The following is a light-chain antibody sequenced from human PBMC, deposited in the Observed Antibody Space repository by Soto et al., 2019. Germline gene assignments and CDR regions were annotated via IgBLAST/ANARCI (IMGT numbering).Light chain of an antibody. J-gene: IGLJ3*02. V-gene: IGLV2-11*01. CDR2: DVT. CDR3: CSCVGTYSWM. CDR1: SSDVGDYNY. Sequence: QSALTQPRSVSGSPGQSVTISCTGTSSDVGDYNYVSWYQHHPGKAPRVMIFDVTERPSGVPDRFSGSKSGNTAFLTISGLQAEDEADYYCCSCVGTYSWMFGGGTKVTVL.